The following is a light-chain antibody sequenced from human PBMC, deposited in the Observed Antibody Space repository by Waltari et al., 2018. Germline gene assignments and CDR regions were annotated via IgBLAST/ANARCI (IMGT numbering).Light chain of an antibody. J-gene: IGKJ1*01. CDR2: DAS. CDR3: QQYNDWPWT. V-gene: IGKV3-15*01. CDR1: QGVIEE. Sequence: ETVMTQSPASLSVSPGGRATLSCRASQGVIEELARHQPKPGQAPRLLLYDASSRANGVPARFSGGGSGTDFTLTISSLQSEDFAIYYCQQYNDWPWTFGQGTKVEIK.